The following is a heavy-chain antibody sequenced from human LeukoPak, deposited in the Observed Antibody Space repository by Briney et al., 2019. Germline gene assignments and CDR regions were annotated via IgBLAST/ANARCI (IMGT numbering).Heavy chain of an antibody. CDR1: GFTFSSYA. Sequence: GGSLRLSCAASGFTFSSYAMSWVRQPPGKGLEWVSAISGSGWSTFYADSVKGRFTIPRHNSKNTPYLQMNSLSAEDPAVYYCAKDREAPYYYDSSGYFEYFQHWGQGTLVTVSS. V-gene: IGHV3-23*01. CDR2: ISGSGWST. CDR3: AKDREAPYYYDSSGYFEYFQH. D-gene: IGHD3-22*01. J-gene: IGHJ1*01.